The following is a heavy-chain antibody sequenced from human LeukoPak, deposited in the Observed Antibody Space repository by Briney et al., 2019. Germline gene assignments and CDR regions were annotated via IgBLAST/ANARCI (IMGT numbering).Heavy chain of an antibody. CDR2: IYHSGST. CDR1: GGSISSGGYY. CDR3: ARDLGQYSYGFGH. J-gene: IGHJ4*02. Sequence: PSETLSLTCTVSGGSISSGGYYWSWIRQPPGKGLGGIGYIYHSGSTYYNPSLKSRVTISVDRSQNQFSLKLSSVTAADTAVYYCARDLGQYSYGFGHRGQGTLVPGSS. D-gene: IGHD5-18*01. V-gene: IGHV4-30-2*01.